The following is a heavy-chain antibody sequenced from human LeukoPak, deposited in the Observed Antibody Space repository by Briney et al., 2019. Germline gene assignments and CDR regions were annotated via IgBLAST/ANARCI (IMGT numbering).Heavy chain of an antibody. V-gene: IGHV3-7*01. Sequence: GGSLRLSCAASGFSFNTYWMSWVRQAPRKGLEWVANIKEDGSEIYYVDSVKGRFTISRDNAKNSLYLQMNSLRAEDTAVYYCVRDKGIITMIRGSSFDYWGQGTLATVSS. CDR3: VRDKGIITMIRGSSFDY. J-gene: IGHJ4*02. CDR2: IKEDGSEI. D-gene: IGHD3-10*01. CDR1: GFSFNTYW.